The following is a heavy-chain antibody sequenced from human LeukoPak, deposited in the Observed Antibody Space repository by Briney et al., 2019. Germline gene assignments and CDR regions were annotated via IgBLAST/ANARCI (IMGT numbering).Heavy chain of an antibody. CDR2: IAPGGGSP. CDR1: GFSFSNYA. J-gene: IGHJ4*02. Sequence: GGSLRLSCAASGFSFSNYAMSWVRQAPGKGLEWVSTIAPGGGSPDYADSVRGRFTFSRDNSQNTLYLQMTSLTVDDTAVYYCAKDPTTLLWFGELLNLDYWGQGTLVTVSS. CDR3: AKDPTTLLWFGELLNLDY. D-gene: IGHD3-10*01. V-gene: IGHV3-23*01.